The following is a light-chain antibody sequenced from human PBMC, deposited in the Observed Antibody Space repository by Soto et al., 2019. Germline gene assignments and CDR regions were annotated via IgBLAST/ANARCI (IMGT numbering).Light chain of an antibody. CDR2: EVT. J-gene: IGLJ2*01. CDR3: SSYADTDIVI. CDR1: ISDVGGYNF. V-gene: IGLV2-8*01. Sequence: QSALTQPPSASGSPGQSVTISCAGTISDVGGYNFVSWYQQHPGKAPKLIIYEVTRRPSGVPDRFFGSKSGNTASLAVSGLRGEDEADYYCSSYADTDIVIFGGGTKLTVL.